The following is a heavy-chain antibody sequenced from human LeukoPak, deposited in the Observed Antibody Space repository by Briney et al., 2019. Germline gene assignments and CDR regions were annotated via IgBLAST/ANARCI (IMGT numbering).Heavy chain of an antibody. V-gene: IGHV3-33*01. D-gene: IGHD5-12*01. Sequence: GGSLRLSCAASGFTFSSYGMHWVSQAPGKGLEWVAVIWYDGSNKYCADSVKGRFTISRDNSKNTLYLQMNSLRAEDTAVYYCARDLNDYPDYWGQGTLVTVSS. CDR3: ARDLNDYPDY. CDR2: IWYDGSNK. CDR1: GFTFSSYG. J-gene: IGHJ4*02.